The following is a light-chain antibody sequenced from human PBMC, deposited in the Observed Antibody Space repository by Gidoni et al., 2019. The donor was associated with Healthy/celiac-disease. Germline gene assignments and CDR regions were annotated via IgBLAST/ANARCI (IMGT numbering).Light chain of an antibody. V-gene: IGLV1-40*01. CDR3: QSYDSSLSGSGV. CDR1: SSNIGAGYD. CDR2: GNS. Sequence: QSVPTQPPSVSGAPGQRVTISCTGSSSNIGAGYDVHWYQQLPGTAPKLLIYGNSNRPSGVPDRFSGSKSGTSASLAITGLQAEDEADYYCQSYDSSLSGSGVFGGGTKLTVL. J-gene: IGLJ3*02.